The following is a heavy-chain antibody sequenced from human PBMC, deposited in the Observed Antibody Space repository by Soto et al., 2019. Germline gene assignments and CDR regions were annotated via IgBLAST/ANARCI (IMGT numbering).Heavy chain of an antibody. CDR1: GFTFSSYS. J-gene: IGHJ4*02. V-gene: IGHV3-48*04. CDR2: ISSSSSTI. CDR3: AMSTGTWDLDY. D-gene: IGHD1-7*01. Sequence: GGSLRLSCAASGFTFSSYSMNWVRRAPGKGLEWVSYISSSSSTIYYADSVKGRFTISRDNAKNSLYLQMNSLRAEDTAVYYCAMSTGTWDLDYWGQGTLVTVSS.